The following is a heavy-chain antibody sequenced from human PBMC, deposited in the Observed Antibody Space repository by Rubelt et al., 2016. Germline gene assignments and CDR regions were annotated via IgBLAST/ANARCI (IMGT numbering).Heavy chain of an antibody. CDR2: ISAYNGNT. V-gene: IGHV1-18*01. CDR1: GYTFTSYG. Sequence: QVQLVQSGAEVKKPGASVKVSCKASGYTFTSYGISWVRQAPGQGLEWMGWISAYNGNTNYAQNLQGRVTMSSDTSTSTAYMELRSLRSDDTAVDYCARNLIMSAFGVVIVPPDYWGQGTLVTVSS. CDR3: ARNLIMSAFGVVIVPPDY. J-gene: IGHJ4*02. D-gene: IGHD3-16*02.